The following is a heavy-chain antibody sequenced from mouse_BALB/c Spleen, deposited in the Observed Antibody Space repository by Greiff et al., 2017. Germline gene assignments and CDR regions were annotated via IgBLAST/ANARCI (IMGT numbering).Heavy chain of an antibody. Sequence: EVKLMESGGGLVQPGGSLKLSCAASGFTFSSYGMSWVRQTPDKRLELVATINSNGGSTYYPDSVKGRFTISRDNAKNTLYLQMSSLKSEDTAMYYCARRLLRLLDYWGQGTTLTVSS. D-gene: IGHD1-2*01. CDR1: GFTFSSYG. CDR2: INSNGGST. J-gene: IGHJ2*01. V-gene: IGHV5-6-3*01. CDR3: ARRLLRLLDY.